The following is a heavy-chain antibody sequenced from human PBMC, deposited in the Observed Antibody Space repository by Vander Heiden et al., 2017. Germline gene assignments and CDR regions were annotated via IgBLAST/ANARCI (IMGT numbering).Heavy chain of an antibody. Sequence: EVQLLESGGGLVQPGRSLSRTCAAYGFTFSKYDMSGFRQAPGKGPVWVSGTSATGGGTYYADSVKRRFTITRDNSKNMLYLQMSSRIAEETPVYYCPKDPNGDYVGAFDIWGQGTMVNVSS. J-gene: IGHJ3*02. D-gene: IGHD4-17*01. CDR3: PKDPNGDYVGAFDI. V-gene: IGHV3-23*01. CDR2: TSATGGGT. CDR1: GFTFSKYD.